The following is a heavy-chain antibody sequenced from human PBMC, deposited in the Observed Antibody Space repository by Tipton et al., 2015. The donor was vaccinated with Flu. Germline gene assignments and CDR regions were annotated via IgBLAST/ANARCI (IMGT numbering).Heavy chain of an antibody. D-gene: IGHD6-13*01. Sequence: LRLSCTVSGGSISSYYWSWIRQPPGKGLEWIGYIYYSGSTNYNPSLKSRVTISVDTSKNQFSLKLSSVTAADTAVYYCATLTTEYSSSWYYFDYWGQGTLVTVSS. CDR2: IYYSGST. CDR3: ATLTTEYSSSWYYFDY. J-gene: IGHJ4*02. V-gene: IGHV4-59*01. CDR1: GGSISSYY.